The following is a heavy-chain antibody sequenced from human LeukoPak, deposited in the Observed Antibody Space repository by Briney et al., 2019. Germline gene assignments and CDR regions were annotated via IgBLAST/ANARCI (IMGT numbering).Heavy chain of an antibody. CDR2: IYPRDGST. V-gene: IGHV1-46*01. D-gene: IGHD3-22*01. Sequence: ASVKVSCRASGYTFTSNYIHWVRQAPGQGLEWMGMIYPRDGSTSYAQKFQGRVTVTRDTSTSTVHMELSGLRSEDTAVYYCARNYDSHLFDPWGQGTLVTVSS. CDR1: GYTFTSNY. CDR3: ARNYDSHLFDP. J-gene: IGHJ5*02.